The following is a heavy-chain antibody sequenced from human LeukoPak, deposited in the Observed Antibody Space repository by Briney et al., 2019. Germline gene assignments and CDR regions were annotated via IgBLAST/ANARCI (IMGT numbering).Heavy chain of an antibody. CDR1: GFTFGDYA. V-gene: IGHV3-49*04. CDR2: IRSKAYGGTT. D-gene: IGHD1-1*01. J-gene: IGHJ4*02. Sequence: GGSLRLSCTASGFTFGDYAMSWVRQAPGQGLEWVGFIRSKAYGGTTEYAASVKGRFTISRDDSKSIAYLQMNSLKTEDTAVYYCTREGVFRLGRPFDYWGQGTLVTVSS. CDR3: TREGVFRLGRPFDY.